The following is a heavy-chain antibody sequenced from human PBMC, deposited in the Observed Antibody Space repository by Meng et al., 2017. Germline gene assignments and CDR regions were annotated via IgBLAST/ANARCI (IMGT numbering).Heavy chain of an antibody. V-gene: IGHV2-5*01. CDR2: IYWNDDK. CDR1: VISLSTSGVG. Sequence: SGPTLVNPTHTLTLSCTFSVISLSTSGVGVGWIRQPLGKALEWLALIYWNDDKRYSPSLKSRLTITKDTSKNQVVLTMTNMNPVDTATYYCARRPLGDDAFDIWGQGTMVTVSS. CDR3: ARRPLGDDAFDI. D-gene: IGHD3-16*01. J-gene: IGHJ3*02.